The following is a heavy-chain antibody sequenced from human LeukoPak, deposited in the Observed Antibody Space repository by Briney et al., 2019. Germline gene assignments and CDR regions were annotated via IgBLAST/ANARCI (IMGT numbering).Heavy chain of an antibody. CDR1: GFTLSSYW. D-gene: IGHD4-17*01. CDR2: ISDADGSIT. V-gene: IGHV3-74*01. CDR3: ARGGGDYNPFDY. J-gene: IGHJ4*02. Sequence: GGSLRLSCAASGFTLSSYWLHWVRQAPGKGLVWVSRISDADGSITDYADSVRGRFTISRDTAKNTLYLEMNSLGAEDTAVYYCARGGGDYNPFDYWGQGTLVTVSS.